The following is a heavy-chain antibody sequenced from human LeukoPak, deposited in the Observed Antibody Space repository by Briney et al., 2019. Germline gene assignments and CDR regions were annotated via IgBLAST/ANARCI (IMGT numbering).Heavy chain of an antibody. D-gene: IGHD4-17*01. CDR1: GTSFSSYY. V-gene: IGHV4-34*01. CDR3: ARMTTGHDF. J-gene: IGHJ4*02. Sequence: LETLSLTCAVSGTSFSSYYWSWIRQPPGKGLEWIGEVNHSGDTNDNPSLKSRVTISVDTSKNQFSLRLRSVTAADTGVYFCARMTTGHDFWGQGTLVTVSS. CDR2: VNHSGDT.